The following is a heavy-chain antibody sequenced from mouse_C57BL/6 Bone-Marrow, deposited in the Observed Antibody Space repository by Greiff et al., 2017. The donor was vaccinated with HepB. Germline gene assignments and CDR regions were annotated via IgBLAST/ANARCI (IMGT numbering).Heavy chain of an antibody. CDR2: IDPSDSYT. V-gene: IGHV1-50*01. Sequence: QVQLQQPGAELVKPGASVKLSCKASGYTFTSYWMQWVKQRPGQGLEWIGEIDPSDSYTNYNQKFKGKATLTVDTSSSTAYMQLSSLTSEDSAVYYFARGHYSNYGFFYAMDYWGQGTSVTVSS. J-gene: IGHJ4*01. CDR3: ARGHYSNYGFFYAMDY. D-gene: IGHD2-5*01. CDR1: GYTFTSYW.